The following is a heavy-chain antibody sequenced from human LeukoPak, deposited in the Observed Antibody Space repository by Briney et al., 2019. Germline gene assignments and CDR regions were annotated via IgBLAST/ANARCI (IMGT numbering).Heavy chain of an antibody. V-gene: IGHV3-21*04. Sequence: PGGSLRLSCAASGFTFSSYYMNWVRQAPGKGLEWVSSISTSSSYIYYADSMKGRFTISRDNTKKSLYLQMNSLRAEDTAVYYCATWAGPGGWSVLNYMDVWGKGTTVTVSS. CDR2: ISTSSSYI. J-gene: IGHJ6*03. CDR1: GFTFSSYY. CDR3: ATWAGPGGWSVLNYMDV. D-gene: IGHD3-3*01.